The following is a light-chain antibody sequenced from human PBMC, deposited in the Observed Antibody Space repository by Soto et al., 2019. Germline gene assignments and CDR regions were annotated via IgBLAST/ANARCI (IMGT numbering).Light chain of an antibody. CDR1: QSVSSH. J-gene: IGKJ3*01. V-gene: IGKV3-11*01. CDR2: DAS. Sequence: EIVLTQSPATLSLSPGERATLSCRASQSVSSHLVWDQQKPGQAPRLLIYDASNRATGIPGRFSGSGSGTDFTLTISSLEPEDFAVYYCQQRSNWPPEVTFGPGTKVDIK. CDR3: QQRSNWPPEVT.